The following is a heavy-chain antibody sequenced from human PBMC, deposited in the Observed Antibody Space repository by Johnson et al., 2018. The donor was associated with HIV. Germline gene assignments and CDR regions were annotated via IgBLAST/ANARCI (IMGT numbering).Heavy chain of an antibody. CDR1: GFTFSNVW. D-gene: IGHD1-1*01. Sequence: VQLVESGGGLVKPGGSPKLSCEASGFTFSNVWMHWVRQAPGKGLEWVGRIKSKSYGGTIDYAAPVKGRFTISRDNSKNTLYLQMGSLRAEDMAVYYCARVRETKGPYDAFDIWGQGTMVTVSS. J-gene: IGHJ3*02. CDR2: IKSKSYGGTI. V-gene: IGHV3-15*01. CDR3: ARVRETKGPYDAFDI.